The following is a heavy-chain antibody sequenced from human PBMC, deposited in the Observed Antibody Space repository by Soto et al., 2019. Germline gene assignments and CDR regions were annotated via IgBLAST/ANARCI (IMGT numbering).Heavy chain of an antibody. V-gene: IGHV4-59*08. Sequence: SETLSLTCTVSGGSISSYYWSWIRQPPGKGLEWIGYIYYSGSTNYNPSLKSRVTISVDTSKNQFSLKLSSVTAADTAVYYCASGRIWGSYRPFDYWGQGTLVTVSS. CDR1: GGSISSYY. J-gene: IGHJ4*02. CDR2: IYYSGST. CDR3: ASGRIWGSYRPFDY. D-gene: IGHD3-16*02.